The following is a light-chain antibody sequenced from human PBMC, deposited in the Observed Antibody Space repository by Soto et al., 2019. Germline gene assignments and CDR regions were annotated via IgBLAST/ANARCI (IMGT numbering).Light chain of an antibody. CDR3: QQYGSSPFT. CDR2: EAS. CDR1: QSVSSN. J-gene: IGKJ3*01. V-gene: IGKV3-15*01. Sequence: EIVMTQSPATLSVSPGERATLSCRASQSVSSNLAWYQHKPGQAPRLLIYEASTRATGVPARFSGSGSETDFTLTISRLEPEDFAVYYCQQYGSSPFTFGHGTKVDIK.